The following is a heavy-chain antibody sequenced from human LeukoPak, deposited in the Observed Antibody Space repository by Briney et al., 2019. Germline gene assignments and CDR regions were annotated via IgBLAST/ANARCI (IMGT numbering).Heavy chain of an antibody. D-gene: IGHD3-22*01. CDR1: GFTFTHAW. CDR2: IKSIPDGGTT. Sequence: GGSLRLSCAASGFTFTHAWMSWVRQAPGKGLEWVGRIKSIPDGGTTDYATPVKGRFTISRDGSKDTLYLQMNSLKTEDTAVYYCATDAITTTVVAPPDYWGQGTLVTVSS. CDR3: ATDAITTTVVAPPDY. V-gene: IGHV3-15*01. J-gene: IGHJ4*02.